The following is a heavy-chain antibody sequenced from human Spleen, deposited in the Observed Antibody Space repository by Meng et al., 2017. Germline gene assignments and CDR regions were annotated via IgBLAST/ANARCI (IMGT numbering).Heavy chain of an antibody. V-gene: IGHV4-34*01. CDR1: GGSFSYYY. J-gene: IGHJ4*02. CDR2: INHRGNT. D-gene: IGHD4-11*01. Sequence: QVQLHQWGGGLLKPSETLSLTCVVSGGSFSYYYWSWTRQPPGKGLEWIGEINHRGNTNYNSFLESRVTISVDTSQNSLSLKLSSVTAADSAVYYCARGPTTVAHDFDYWGQGTLVTVSS. CDR3: ARGPTTVAHDFDY.